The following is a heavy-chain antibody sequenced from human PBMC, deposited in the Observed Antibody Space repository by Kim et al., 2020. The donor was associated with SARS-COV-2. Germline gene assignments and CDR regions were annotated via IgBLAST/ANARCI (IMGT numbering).Heavy chain of an antibody. CDR3: AKDETAAGTSDWFDP. J-gene: IGHJ5*02. Sequence: DSVKGRFTISRDNSKNTLYLPMNSLRAEDTAVYYCAKDETAAGTSDWFDPWGQGTLVTVSS. D-gene: IGHD6-13*01. V-gene: IGHV3-23*01.